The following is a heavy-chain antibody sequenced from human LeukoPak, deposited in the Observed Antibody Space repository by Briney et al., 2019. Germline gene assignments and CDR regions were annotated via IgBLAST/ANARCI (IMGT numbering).Heavy chain of an antibody. CDR1: GFTFSSYG. V-gene: IGHV3-30*02. D-gene: IGHD3-3*01. CDR2: ISFDETKE. CDR3: ANSDFWSGYYRVY. J-gene: IGHJ4*02. Sequence: GGSLRLSCATSGFTFSSYGMHWVRQAPGKGLEWMAFISFDETKEYYGDSVKGRFTISRDNSKNTLHLQMNSLRAEDTAVYYCANSDFWSGYYRVYWGQGTLVTVSS.